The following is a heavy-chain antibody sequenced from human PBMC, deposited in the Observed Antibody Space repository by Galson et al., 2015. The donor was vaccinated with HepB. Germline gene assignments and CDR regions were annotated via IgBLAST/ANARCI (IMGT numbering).Heavy chain of an antibody. Sequence: SLRLSCAASGFTFSSYSMNWVRQAPGKGLEWVSYISSSSSTIYYADSVKGRFTISRDNAKNSLYLQMNSLRAEDTAVYYCARGPHFMTGYAFDIWGQGTMVTVSS. D-gene: IGHD3-9*01. CDR3: ARGPHFMTGYAFDI. V-gene: IGHV3-48*01. CDR2: ISSSSSTI. CDR1: GFTFSSYS. J-gene: IGHJ3*02.